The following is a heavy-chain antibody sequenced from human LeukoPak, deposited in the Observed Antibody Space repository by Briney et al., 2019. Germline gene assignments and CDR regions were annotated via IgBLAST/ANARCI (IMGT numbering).Heavy chain of an antibody. V-gene: IGHV4-30-4*01. J-gene: IGHJ4*02. D-gene: IGHD4-17*01. CDR2: IYYSGST. CDR3: ARFTYCGDYAAYFDY. CDR1: GGSISSGDYY. Sequence: EPSESLSLTCTVSGGSISSGDYYWSWIRQPPGKGLEWIGYIYYSGSTYYNPSLKSRVTISVDTSKNQFSLKLSSVTAADTAVYYCARFTYCGDYAAYFDYWGQGTLVTVSS.